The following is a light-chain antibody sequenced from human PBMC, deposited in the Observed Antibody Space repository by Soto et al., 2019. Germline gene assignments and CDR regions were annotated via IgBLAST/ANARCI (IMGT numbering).Light chain of an antibody. V-gene: IGKV3-20*01. CDR3: QHYGSSPWT. CDR2: GAS. CDR1: QSVSSSY. J-gene: IGKJ1*01. Sequence: EIVLTQSPGTLSLSPGERATLSCRASQSVSSSYLAWYQQKPGQAPRLLIYGASSRATGIPDRFSGSGSGTDFTLTISILEPEDFAVYYCQHYGSSPWTFGQGTKVEIK.